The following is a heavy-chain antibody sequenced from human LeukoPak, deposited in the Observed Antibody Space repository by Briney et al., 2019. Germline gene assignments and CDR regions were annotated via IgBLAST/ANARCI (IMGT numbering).Heavy chain of an antibody. J-gene: IGHJ5*02. D-gene: IGHD3-22*01. CDR2: TSGSGGAT. CDR1: GFTFNNYA. Sequence: GGSLRLSCAASGFTFNNYAMTWVRQAPGKGLEWVSVTSGSGGATYYADSVKGRFTISRDNAKNSLYLQMNSLRAEDTAVYYCARATTYYYDSSGYWDPWGQGTLVTVSS. V-gene: IGHV3-23*01. CDR3: ARATTYYYDSSGYWDP.